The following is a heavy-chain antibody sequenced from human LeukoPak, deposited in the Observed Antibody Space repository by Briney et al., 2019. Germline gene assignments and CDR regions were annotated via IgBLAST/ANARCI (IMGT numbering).Heavy chain of an antibody. CDR2: IANDGRDK. J-gene: IGHJ4*02. CDR3: VKDMKIKAAGYYFDY. CDR1: GFTFSDYG. D-gene: IGHD6-13*01. Sequence: GGSLRLSCAASGFTFSDYGMQWVRQAPGKGLEWVGVIANDGRDKKYADSVRGRFTISRDNSKNTVYLQMNSLRAEDTAVFYCVKDMKIKAAGYYFDYWGQGTLVTVSS. V-gene: IGHV3-30*18.